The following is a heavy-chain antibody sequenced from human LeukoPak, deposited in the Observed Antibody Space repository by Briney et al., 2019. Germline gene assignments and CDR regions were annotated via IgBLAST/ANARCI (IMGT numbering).Heavy chain of an antibody. J-gene: IGHJ3*02. Sequence: ASVKVSCKASGYTLTDYYILWVRQAPGQGLEWMGWITPSSGGTIYAQKFQGRVTMTRDMSISTAYMELSRLRSDDTAVYYCAKVASTTRRHDAFDIWGQGTLVTVSS. V-gene: IGHV1-2*02. CDR2: ITPSSGGT. CDR1: GYTLTDYY. D-gene: IGHD1-1*01. CDR3: AKVASTTRRHDAFDI.